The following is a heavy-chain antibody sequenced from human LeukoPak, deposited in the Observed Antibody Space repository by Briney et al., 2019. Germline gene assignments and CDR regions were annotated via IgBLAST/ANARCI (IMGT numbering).Heavy chain of an antibody. CDR1: GYTFTSYA. Sequence: GASVKVSCKASGYTFTSYAISWVRQAPGQGLEWMGRIIPIFGTANYAQKFQGRVTITTDESTSTAYMELSSLRPEDTAVYYCAMWLPSDAFDIWGQGTMVTVSS. J-gene: IGHJ3*02. V-gene: IGHV1-69*05. D-gene: IGHD3-22*01. CDR3: AMWLPSDAFDI. CDR2: IIPIFGTA.